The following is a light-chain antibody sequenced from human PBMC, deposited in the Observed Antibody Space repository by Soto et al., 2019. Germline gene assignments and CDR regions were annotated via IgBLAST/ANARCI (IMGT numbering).Light chain of an antibody. V-gene: IGKV3-15*01. CDR2: GAS. J-gene: IGKJ1*01. CDR1: QSVSSN. CDR3: QQYNNWPRT. Sequence: EIVMTQSPATLSVSPGERAPLSCRPSQSVSSNLAWYQQKPGQAPSLLIYGASTRATGIPARFSGSGSGTEFTLTISSLQSEDFAVYYCQQYNNWPRTFGQGTKV.